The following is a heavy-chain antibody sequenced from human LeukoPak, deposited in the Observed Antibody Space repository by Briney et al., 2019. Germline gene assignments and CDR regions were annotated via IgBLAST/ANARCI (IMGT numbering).Heavy chain of an antibody. CDR3: ASRSGTYSYYIDV. CDR2: IYRGDST. D-gene: IGHD2-15*01. CDR1: GFTVSSNY. J-gene: IGHJ6*03. V-gene: IGHV3-53*01. Sequence: GGSLRLSCAASGFTVSSNYMSWVRQAPGKGLEWVSVIYRGDSTYYADSVKGRFTISRDKSKNTLCLQMNSLRAEDTAVYYCASRSGTYSYYIDVSGKGTTVTVSS.